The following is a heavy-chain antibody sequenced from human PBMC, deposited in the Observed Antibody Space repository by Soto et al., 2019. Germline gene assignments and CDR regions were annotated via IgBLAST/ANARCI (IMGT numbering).Heavy chain of an antibody. J-gene: IGHJ4*02. CDR1: GGSISSGGYY. D-gene: IGHD3-10*01. CDR2: IYYSGST. V-gene: IGHV4-31*03. CDR3: ARETVIIANFFDY. Sequence: TSETQSLTCTVSGGSISSGGYYWSWIRQHPGKGLEWIGYIYYSGSTYYNPSLKSRVTISADTSKNQFSLKLSSVTAADTAVYYCARETVIIANFFDYWGQGTLVTVSS.